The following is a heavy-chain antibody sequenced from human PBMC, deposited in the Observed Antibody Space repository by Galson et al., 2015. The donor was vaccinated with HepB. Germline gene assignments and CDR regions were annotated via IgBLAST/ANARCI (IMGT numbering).Heavy chain of an antibody. CDR3: GHGLWQTTIDS. Sequence: SLRLSCAASALPFTTYAMSWVRQAPGKGLEWVSAISDSGGNTFYADSVKGRFTISRDNSKNTFSLQMNSLRAEDTAIYYCGHGLWQTTIDSWGQGALVTVSS. V-gene: IGHV3-23*01. J-gene: IGHJ4*02. CDR2: ISDSGGNT. D-gene: IGHD3-10*01. CDR1: ALPFTTYA.